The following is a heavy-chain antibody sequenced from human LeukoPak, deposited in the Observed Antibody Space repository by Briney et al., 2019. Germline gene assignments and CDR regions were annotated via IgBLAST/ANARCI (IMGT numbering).Heavy chain of an antibody. Sequence: SETLSLTCAVSGDSITFGGYSWSWIRQPPGKGLGWIGYIYHSGSTYYNPSLKSRVTISVDTSKNQFSLKLSSVTAADTAVYYCARDPPGERSFDYWGQGTLVTVSS. J-gene: IGHJ4*02. CDR1: GDSITFGGYS. CDR3: ARDPPGERSFDY. CDR2: IYHSGST. D-gene: IGHD1-14*01. V-gene: IGHV4-30-2*01.